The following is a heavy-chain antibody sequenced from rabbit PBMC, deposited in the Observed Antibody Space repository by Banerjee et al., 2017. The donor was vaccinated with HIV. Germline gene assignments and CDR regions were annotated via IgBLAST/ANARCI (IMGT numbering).Heavy chain of an antibody. CDR1: GFTLSSYW. CDR3: AREDDDYGDWNL. J-gene: IGHJ4*01. CDR2: IGAGSSGTT. D-gene: IGHD2-1*01. Sequence: QSVEESGGRLVQPGGSLTLTCKASGFTLSSYWMWWVRQAPGKGLEWIACIGAGSSGTTYYASWAKGRFTISKTSSTTVTLQMTSLTAADTATYFCAREDDDYGDWNLWGPGTLVTVS. V-gene: IGHV1S40*01.